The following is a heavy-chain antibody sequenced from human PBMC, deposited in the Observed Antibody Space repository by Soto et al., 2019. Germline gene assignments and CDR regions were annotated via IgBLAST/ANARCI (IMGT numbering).Heavy chain of an antibody. V-gene: IGHV3-30-3*01. CDR3: ARDGGHDSSGHGAGPLDY. CDR1: GFTFSSYA. J-gene: IGHJ4*02. Sequence: QVQLVESGGGVVQPGRSLRLSCAASGFTFSSYAMHWVRQAPGKGLEWVAVISYDGSNKYYADSVKGRFTISRDNSKNTLYRQMNSLRAEDTAVYYCARDGGHDSSGHGAGPLDYWGQGTLVTVSS. D-gene: IGHD3-22*01. CDR2: ISYDGSNK.